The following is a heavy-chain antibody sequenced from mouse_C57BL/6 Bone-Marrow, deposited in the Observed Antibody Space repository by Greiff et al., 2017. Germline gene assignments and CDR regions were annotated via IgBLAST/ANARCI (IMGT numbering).Heavy chain of an antibody. V-gene: IGHV5-4*01. CDR1: GFTFSSSA. J-gene: IGHJ3*01. CDR2: ISDGGSYT. CDR3: ARTGVNFPAY. D-gene: IGHD4-1*01. Sequence: EVQRVESGGGLVKPGGSLKLSCAASGFTFSSSAMSWVRQTPEKRLEWVATISDGGSYTYYPDNVKGRFTISGDNAKNNLYLQMSHLKSEDTAMYYCARTGVNFPAYWGQGTLVTVSA.